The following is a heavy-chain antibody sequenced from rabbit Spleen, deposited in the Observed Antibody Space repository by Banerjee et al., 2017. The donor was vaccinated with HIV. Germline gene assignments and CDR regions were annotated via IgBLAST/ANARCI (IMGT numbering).Heavy chain of an antibody. J-gene: IGHJ3*01. Sequence: QEQLVESGGGLVQPEGSLTLTCKASGFDFSSNAMCWVRQAPGKGLEWIGCIYTSSGSTDYASWVNGRFTISSHNAQKMLYLQLNSLTVADTATYFCARGGGLWGQGTLVTVS. CDR2: IYTSSGST. V-gene: IGHV1S47*01. CDR3: ARGGGL. CDR1: GFDFSSNA.